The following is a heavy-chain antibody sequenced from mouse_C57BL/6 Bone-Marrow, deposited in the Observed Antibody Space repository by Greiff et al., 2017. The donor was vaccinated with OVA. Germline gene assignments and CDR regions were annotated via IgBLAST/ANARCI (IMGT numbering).Heavy chain of an antibody. J-gene: IGHJ3*01. Sequence: VQLQQPGAELVMPGASVKLSCKASGYTFTSYWMHWVKQRPGQGLEWIGEIDPSDSYTNYNQKFKGKSTLTVDKSSSTAYMQLSSLTSEDSAVYYCARSIYYDYGAWFAYGGQGTLVTVSA. CDR2: IDPSDSYT. V-gene: IGHV1-69*01. CDR3: ARSIYYDYGAWFAY. D-gene: IGHD2-4*01. CDR1: GYTFTSYW.